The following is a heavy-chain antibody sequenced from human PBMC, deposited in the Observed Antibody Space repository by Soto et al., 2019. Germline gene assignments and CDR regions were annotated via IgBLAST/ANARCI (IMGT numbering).Heavy chain of an antibody. Sequence: QVQLQESGPGLVKPSQTLSLTCTVSGGSISSGGYYWSWIRQQPGKGLEWIGYIYYSGSTYYNPSLKSRVIISVDTSKNQFSLKLSTVTAADTPVYYCARSTYYDLRFDPWGQGTLVTVSS. CDR1: GGSISSGGYY. J-gene: IGHJ5*02. CDR2: IYYSGST. CDR3: ARSTYYDLRFDP. D-gene: IGHD3-3*01. V-gene: IGHV4-31*03.